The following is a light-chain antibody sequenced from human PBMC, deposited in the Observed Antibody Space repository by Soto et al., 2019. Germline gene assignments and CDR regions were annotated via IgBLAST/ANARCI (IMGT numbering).Light chain of an antibody. V-gene: IGLV2-8*01. CDR3: SSYAGSNNYVV. CDR1: SSDVGTYNY. Sequence: QSALIQPPSASGSPGQSVTFSCTGSSSDVGTYNYVSWYQQHPGKAPKLMIYEVSKRPSGVPDRFSGSKSGNTASLTVSGLQAEDEADYYCSSYAGSNNYVVFGGGTKVTVL. J-gene: IGLJ2*01. CDR2: EVS.